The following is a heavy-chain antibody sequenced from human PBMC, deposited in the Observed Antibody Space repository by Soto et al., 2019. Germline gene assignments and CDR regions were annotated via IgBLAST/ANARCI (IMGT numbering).Heavy chain of an antibody. CDR3: ARGMNPPILRFLEWSRIPYYYYYGMDV. Sequence: PSETLSLTCAVYGGSFSGYYWSWIRQPPGKGLEWIGEINHSGSTNYNPSLKSRVTISVDTSKNQFSLKLSSVTAADTAVYYCARGMNPPILRFLEWSRIPYYYYYGMDVWGQGTTVTVSS. V-gene: IGHV4-34*01. D-gene: IGHD3-3*01. J-gene: IGHJ6*02. CDR1: GGSFSGYY. CDR2: INHSGST.